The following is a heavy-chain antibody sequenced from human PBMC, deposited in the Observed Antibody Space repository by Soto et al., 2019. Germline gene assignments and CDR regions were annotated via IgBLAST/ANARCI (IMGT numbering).Heavy chain of an antibody. D-gene: IGHD3-10*01. V-gene: IGHV3-23*01. CDR3: AAPRDEYGSGVSWFTYGMDI. CDR2: LDGAGGST. Sequence: LRLSCLASGFTFSDFAMTWVRHVPGRGLEWVASLDGAGGSTYYAESVRGRFSISRDNSQNTLFLQMKRLTVDDTAIYYCAAPRDEYGSGVSWFTYGMDIWGQGTTVTAP. J-gene: IGHJ6*02. CDR1: GFTFSDFA.